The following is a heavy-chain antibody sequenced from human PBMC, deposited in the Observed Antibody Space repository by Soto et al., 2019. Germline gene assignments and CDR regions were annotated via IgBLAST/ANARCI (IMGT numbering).Heavy chain of an antibody. J-gene: IGHJ4*02. CDR2: IKAYSGNT. CDR3: AIADYGDDDY. V-gene: IGHV1-18*01. D-gene: IGHD4-17*01. CDR1: GYTFATST. Sequence: QLQLVQSGPEAKKPGASVKVSCKASGYTFATSTISWLRQAPGQGPEWMGWIKAYSGNTNYAQKLQGRFTMTTETSTSTAYMELRSLTTDNTAIYYCAIADYGDDDYWGQGTLVTVSS.